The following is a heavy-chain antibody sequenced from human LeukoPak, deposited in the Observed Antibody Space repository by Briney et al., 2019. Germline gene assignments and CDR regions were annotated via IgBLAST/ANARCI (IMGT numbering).Heavy chain of an antibody. D-gene: IGHD1-14*01. V-gene: IGHV4-59*01. CDR1: GGSLSSYY. J-gene: IGHJ6*04. CDR2: IYYSGST. Sequence: SETLSLTCTVSGGSLSSYYWSWIRQPPGEGLEWIGYIYYSGSTNYNPSLKSRVTISVDTSKNQFSLKLSSVTAADTAVYYCARGDGSGYDYYGMDVWGKGTTVTVSS. CDR3: ARGDGSGYDYYGMDV.